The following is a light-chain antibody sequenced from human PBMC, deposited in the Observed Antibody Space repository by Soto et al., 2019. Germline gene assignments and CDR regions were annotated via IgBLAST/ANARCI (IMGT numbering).Light chain of an antibody. CDR2: QDT. CDR1: RLGDKY. V-gene: IGLV3-1*01. CDR3: QVWDSSNLYV. Sequence: SYELTQPPSVSVSPGQTASITCSGERLGDKYTCWYQQRPGQSPMLVIYQDTKRPSGIPERFSGSNSGNTATLTITGTQAVYEVDDYFQVWDSSNLYVLGTGTRVTVL. J-gene: IGLJ1*01.